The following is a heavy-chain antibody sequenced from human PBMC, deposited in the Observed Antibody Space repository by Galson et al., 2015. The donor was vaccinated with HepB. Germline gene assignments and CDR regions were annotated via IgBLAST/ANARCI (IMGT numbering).Heavy chain of an antibody. CDR1: GDSVSSNSAA. J-gene: IGHJ4*02. V-gene: IGHV6-1*01. CDR3: ARGTIAAAGVDY. D-gene: IGHD6-13*01. Sequence: CAISGDSVSSNSAAWSWIRQSPSRGLEWLGRTYYRSKWYNDYAVSVKSRITINPDTSKNQFSLQLNSVTPEDTAVYYCARGTIAAAGVDYWGQGTLVTVSS. CDR2: TYYRSKWYN.